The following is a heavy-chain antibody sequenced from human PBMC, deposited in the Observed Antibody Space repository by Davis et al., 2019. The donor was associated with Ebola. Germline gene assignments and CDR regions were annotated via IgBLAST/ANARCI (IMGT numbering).Heavy chain of an antibody. Sequence: PGGSLRLSCAASGFTFKNAWMNWVRQAPGKGLEWVGRIKSKADGGTTDYVAPVKGRFSISRDDSKNTLYLQMDSLKTEDTAVYYCTTDSPRHYYESSAYPYYYYYYAMDVWGQGTTVTVS. CDR1: GFTFKNAW. CDR3: TTDSPRHYYESSAYPYYYYYYAMDV. V-gene: IGHV3-15*07. D-gene: IGHD3-22*01. J-gene: IGHJ6*02. CDR2: IKSKADGGTT.